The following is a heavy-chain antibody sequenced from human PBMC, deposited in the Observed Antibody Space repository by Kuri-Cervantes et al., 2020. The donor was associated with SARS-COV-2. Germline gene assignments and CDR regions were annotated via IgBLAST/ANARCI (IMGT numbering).Heavy chain of an antibody. J-gene: IGHJ5*02. CDR1: GGTFTSYA. V-gene: IGHV1-69*05. Sequence: SVKVSCKASGGTFTSYAFSWVRQAPGQGLEWMGGILPMFGTTIYAQTLQGRVTLTTDESTRTAYMELGSLRSEDTAVYYCARVGYDFWSGPNWFDPWGQGTLVTVSS. CDR2: ILPMFGTT. CDR3: ARVGYDFWSGPNWFDP. D-gene: IGHD3-3*01.